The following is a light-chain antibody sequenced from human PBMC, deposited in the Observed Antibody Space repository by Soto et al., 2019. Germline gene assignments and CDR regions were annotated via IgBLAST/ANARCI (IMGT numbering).Light chain of an antibody. Sequence: QSALTQPPSVSGTPGHKVSISCSGSTSNLGGNTVNWYQQLPGTAPKLLIYTNNQRPSGVPDRFSGSKSGTSASLAISDLRSEDEAVFYCAAWDDSLNAVVFGGGTQLTVL. CDR2: TNN. J-gene: IGLJ2*01. CDR1: TSNLGGNT. V-gene: IGLV1-44*01. CDR3: AAWDDSLNAVV.